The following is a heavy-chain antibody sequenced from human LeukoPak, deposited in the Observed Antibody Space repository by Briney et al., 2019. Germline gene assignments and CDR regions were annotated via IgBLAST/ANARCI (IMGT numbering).Heavy chain of an antibody. Sequence: GESLKISCKGSGDNFAEYWIGWVGQMPGKGLEWMGIIYPGDSDTRYSPSFQGQVTISADKSISTAYLQWSSLKASDTAMYYCARPMTTVTTGDAFDIWGQGTMVTVSS. CDR2: IYPGDSDT. CDR3: ARPMTTVTTGDAFDI. J-gene: IGHJ3*02. D-gene: IGHD4-17*01. V-gene: IGHV5-51*01. CDR1: GDNFAEYW.